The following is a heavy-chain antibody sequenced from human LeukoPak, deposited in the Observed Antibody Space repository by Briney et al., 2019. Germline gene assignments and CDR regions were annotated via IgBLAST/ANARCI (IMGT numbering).Heavy chain of an antibody. CDR3: ASHYFWSGYPKFDY. V-gene: IGHV4-39*01. Sequence: SETLSLTCTVSDDSISSSSYYWGWIRQPPGKGLEWIGSIYYSGSTYYNPSLKSRVTISVDTSKNQFSLKLSSVTAADTAVYSCASHYFWSGYPKFDYWGQGTLVTVSS. CDR1: DDSISSSSYY. D-gene: IGHD3-3*01. CDR2: IYYSGST. J-gene: IGHJ4*02.